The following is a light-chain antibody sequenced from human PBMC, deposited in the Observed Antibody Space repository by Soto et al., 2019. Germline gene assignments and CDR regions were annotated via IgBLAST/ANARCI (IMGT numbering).Light chain of an antibody. J-gene: IGKJ2*01. Sequence: ENVLTQSPGTLSLSPGERATLSCRASQSVTSNFLAWYQQRPGQAPRLLIYGASTRAAGVPDRFSGSGSGTDFTLTITRREPEDFAVYYCQQYGRSPLLYTFGQGTKLGVK. V-gene: IGKV3-20*01. CDR1: QSVTSNF. CDR2: GAS. CDR3: QQYGRSPLLYT.